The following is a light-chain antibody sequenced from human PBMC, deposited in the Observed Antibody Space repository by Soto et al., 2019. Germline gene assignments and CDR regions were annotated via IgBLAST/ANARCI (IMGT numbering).Light chain of an antibody. V-gene: IGKV3-20*01. CDR1: QSVTNNF. CDR3: QQYGTPLFT. J-gene: IGKJ3*01. CDR2: GAS. Sequence: IVLTHSPGTLSLSPGEIATLSCGASQSVTNNFLAWYQQKPGQAPRLLIYGASSRATGVPDRFSGSGSGTDFPLTISRLEPGDFAVYYCQQYGTPLFTFGPGTKVAIK.